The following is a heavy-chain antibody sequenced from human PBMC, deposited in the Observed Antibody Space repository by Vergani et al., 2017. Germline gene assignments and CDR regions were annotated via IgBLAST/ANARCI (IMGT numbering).Heavy chain of an antibody. CDR2: ISSSSSYT. Sequence: QVQLVESGGGLVKPGGSLRLSCAASGFTFSDYYMSWIRQAPGKGLEWVSYISSSSSYTNYADSVKGRFTISRDNAKNSLYLQMNSLRAEDTAVYYCAGEGNYGDYVVDYWGQGTLVTVSS. D-gene: IGHD4-17*01. J-gene: IGHJ4*02. V-gene: IGHV3-11*06. CDR1: GFTFSDYY. CDR3: AGEGNYGDYVVDY.